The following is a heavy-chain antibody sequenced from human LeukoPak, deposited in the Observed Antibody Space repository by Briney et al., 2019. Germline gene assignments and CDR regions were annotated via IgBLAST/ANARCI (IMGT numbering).Heavy chain of an antibody. CDR1: GGSISSGGYY. J-gene: IGHJ5*02. Sequence: SETLSLTCTVSGGSISSGGYYWSWIRQHPGKGLEWIGYIYYSGSTYYNPSLKSRVTISVDTSKNQFFLKLSSVTAADTAVYYCARDSITNWFDPWGQGTLVTVSS. CDR3: ARDSITNWFDP. D-gene: IGHD3-10*01. CDR2: IYYSGST. V-gene: IGHV4-31*03.